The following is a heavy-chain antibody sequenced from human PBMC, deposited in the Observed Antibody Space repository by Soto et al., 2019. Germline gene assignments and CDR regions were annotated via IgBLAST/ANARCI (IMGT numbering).Heavy chain of an antibody. CDR1: GGNMTSYDYY. D-gene: IGHD6-19*01. Sequence: QVQLQESGPRLVKPSQTLSLTCIVSGGNMTSYDYYWSWIRQPPGKGLEWIGYIYHTGGRYYNPSLKSRVTLSVDTSKKQFSLTMSSVTAADTAIYYCARDYRSGYDNWGQGILVSVSS. V-gene: IGHV4-30-4*01. J-gene: IGHJ4*02. CDR2: IYHTGGR. CDR3: ARDYRSGYDN.